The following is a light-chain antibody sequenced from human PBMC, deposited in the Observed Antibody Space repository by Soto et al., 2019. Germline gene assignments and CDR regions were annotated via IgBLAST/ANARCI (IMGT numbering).Light chain of an antibody. CDR1: RSVSTY. V-gene: IGKV3-11*01. J-gene: IGKJ1*01. CDR3: QQRSSWMWA. CDR2: DTS. Sequence: EIVVTQSPATLSLSPGDRATLSCRASRSVSTYLAWYQQKPGQAPRLLIYDTSHRANGIPARFSGSGSGTDFTLTISSLEPEDFAVYYCQQRSSWMWAFGQGTRVEVK.